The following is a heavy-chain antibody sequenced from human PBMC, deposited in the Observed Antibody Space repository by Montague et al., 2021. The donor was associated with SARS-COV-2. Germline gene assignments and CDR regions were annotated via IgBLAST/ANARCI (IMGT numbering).Heavy chain of an antibody. CDR1: GYPFNSHG. Sequence: SVKVSCKASGYPFNSHGFAWVRQAPGQGLEWMGWISGYNEKTNYAQNFQGRFTMTKDMSTNTAYMELRSLTSDDTAVYFCARDTGSTGYDYRGQGTLVTVSS. J-gene: IGHJ4*02. CDR3: ARDTGSTGYDY. CDR2: ISGYNEKT. D-gene: IGHD3-22*01. V-gene: IGHV1-18*04.